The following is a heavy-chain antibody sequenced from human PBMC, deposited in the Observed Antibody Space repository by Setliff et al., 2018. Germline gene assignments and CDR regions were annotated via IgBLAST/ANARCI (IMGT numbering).Heavy chain of an antibody. CDR1: GGSFSGYY. Sequence: SETLSLTCAVYGGSFSGYYWSWIRQPPGKGLEWIGYIYYSGSTYYNPSLKSRVTISVDTSKNQFSLKLSSVTAADTALYYCTVYNTGSSKDHYWGQGTPVTVSS. J-gene: IGHJ4*02. CDR2: IYYSGST. CDR3: TVYNTGSSKDHY. V-gene: IGHV4-34*01. D-gene: IGHD2-8*02.